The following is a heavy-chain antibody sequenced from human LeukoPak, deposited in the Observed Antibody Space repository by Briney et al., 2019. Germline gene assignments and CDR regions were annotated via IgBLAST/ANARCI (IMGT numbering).Heavy chain of an antibody. CDR3: ARVHRDGYSYLYHYFDY. D-gene: IGHD5-24*01. J-gene: IGHJ4*02. CDR2: ICYSGST. CDR1: GASFSSTNYY. V-gene: IGHV4-39*07. Sequence: PSETLSLTCTVSGASFSSTNYYWGWIRQPPGKGLEWIGSICYSGSTYYSPSLKSRVTISVDMSTNQFSLRLTSVTAADTAVYFCARVHRDGYSYLYHYFDYWGQGTLVTVSA.